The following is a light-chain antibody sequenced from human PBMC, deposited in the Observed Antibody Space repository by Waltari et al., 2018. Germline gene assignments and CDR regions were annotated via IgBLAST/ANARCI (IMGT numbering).Light chain of an antibody. V-gene: IGLV1-44*01. Sequence: QSVLTQPPSASGTPGQRVTISCSGSSSNIGSHHVNWYQKVPGTAPKLLIYSTNQRPSGVPDRFSGSKSGTAASLAISGLQSEDEAEYYCATWDDSLNGLFGGGTKLTVL. J-gene: IGLJ2*01. CDR3: ATWDDSLNGL. CDR2: STN. CDR1: SSNIGSHH.